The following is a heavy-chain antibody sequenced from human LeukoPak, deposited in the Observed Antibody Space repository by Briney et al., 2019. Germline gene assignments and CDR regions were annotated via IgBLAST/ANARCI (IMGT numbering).Heavy chain of an antibody. V-gene: IGHV3-30*02. CDR1: RCSLSNYA. J-gene: IGHJ6*03. D-gene: IGHD4-17*01. Sequence: PGGSLRLSCAASRCSLSNYAMHWVRQAPGKGLEWVAYIRFDGSKKNFADSVKGRFTISRDNSKNTLYLQMNSLRAEDTAVYFCAKAMHDYGDHYYMDVWGKGTTVTVSS. CDR2: IRFDGSKK. CDR3: AKAMHDYGDHYYMDV.